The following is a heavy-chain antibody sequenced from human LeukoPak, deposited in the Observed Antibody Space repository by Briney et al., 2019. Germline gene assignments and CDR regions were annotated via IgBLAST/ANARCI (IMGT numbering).Heavy chain of an antibody. CDR3: AKDQSSSD. CDR2: ISGSGTTT. V-gene: IGHV3-23*01. CDR1: GFTFSTFD. Sequence: PGGSLRRSCVASGFTFSTFDMSWVRQPPGKGLEWVATISGSGTTTNYADSVKGRFTVSRDIFRNTLYLQMSSLRAEDTAIYYCAKDQSSSDWGQGTLVTVSS. J-gene: IGHJ4*02.